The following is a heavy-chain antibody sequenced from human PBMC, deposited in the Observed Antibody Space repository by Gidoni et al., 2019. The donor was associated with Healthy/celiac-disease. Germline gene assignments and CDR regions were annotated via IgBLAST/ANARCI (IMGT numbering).Heavy chain of an antibody. V-gene: IGHV3-23*04. CDR2: ISGSGGST. D-gene: IGHD3-22*01. Sequence: EVQLVESGGGLVQPGGSLRLSCAASGFTFSSYAMGWVRPAPGKGLEWVSAISGSGGSTYYADSVKGRFTISRDNSKNTLYLQMNSLRAEDTAVYYCAKPDSIVVVITLVGFDYWGQGTLVTVSS. CDR3: AKPDSIVVVITLVGFDY. J-gene: IGHJ4*02. CDR1: GFTFSSYA.